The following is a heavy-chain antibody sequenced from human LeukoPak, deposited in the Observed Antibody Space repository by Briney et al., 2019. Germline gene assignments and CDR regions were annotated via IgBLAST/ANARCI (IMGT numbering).Heavy chain of an antibody. CDR3: ARDHDSSGYYFNWFDP. CDR1: GYTFNSYG. J-gene: IGHJ5*02. Sequence: ASVKVSCKASGYTFNSYGISWVRQAPGQGLEWMGWISTYNGNTNYAQKLQGRVTMTTDTSTSTAYMELRSLRSDDTAVYYCARDHDSSGYYFNWFDPWGQGTLVTVSS. D-gene: IGHD3-22*01. CDR2: ISTYNGNT. V-gene: IGHV1-18*01.